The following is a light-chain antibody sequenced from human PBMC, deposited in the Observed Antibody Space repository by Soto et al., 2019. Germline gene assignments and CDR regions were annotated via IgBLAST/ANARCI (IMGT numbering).Light chain of an antibody. J-gene: IGKJ1*01. CDR2: GAS. Sequence: EVVMTQSPATLSVSPGERATLSCRASQSVTTNMAWYQQKPGQAPRLLIYGASTRATGIPARFSGSGSGTDFNLTISSLQSEDSGVYYCQQYNNWSPWTFGQGTKV. CDR3: QQYNNWSPWT. V-gene: IGKV3-15*01. CDR1: QSVTTN.